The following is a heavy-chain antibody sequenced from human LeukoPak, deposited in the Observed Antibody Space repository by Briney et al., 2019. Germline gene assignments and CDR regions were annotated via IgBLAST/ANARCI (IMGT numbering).Heavy chain of an antibody. CDR1: GFTFSSYS. CDR3: ARDPVPALYYYYMDV. Sequence: GGSLRLSCAASGFTFSSYSMNWVRQAPGKGLEWVSSISSSSSYIYYADSVKGRFTISRDNAKNSLYLQMNSLRAEDTAVYYCARDPVPALYYYYMDVWGKGTTVTVSS. V-gene: IGHV3-21*01. J-gene: IGHJ6*03. D-gene: IGHD2-2*01. CDR2: ISSSSSYI.